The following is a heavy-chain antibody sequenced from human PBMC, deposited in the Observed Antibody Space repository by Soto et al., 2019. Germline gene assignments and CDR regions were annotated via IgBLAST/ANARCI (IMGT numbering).Heavy chain of an antibody. CDR3: TKGPNWNYYYYGVDV. CDR1: GDSVSNYY. CDR2: VYSSGAT. Sequence: PSETLSLTCTVSGDSVSNYYWSWIRQPAGRGLEWIGRVYSSGATNYNPSLNGRVTMSVDTSRNKFSLRLRSVTAADAAIYYCTKGPNWNYYYYGVDVWGQGTAVTVSS. J-gene: IGHJ6*02. D-gene: IGHD1-20*01. V-gene: IGHV4-4*07.